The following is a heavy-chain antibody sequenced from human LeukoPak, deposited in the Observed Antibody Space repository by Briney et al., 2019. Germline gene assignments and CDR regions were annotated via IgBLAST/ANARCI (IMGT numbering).Heavy chain of an antibody. Sequence: PGGSLRLSCAASGFTLSGHWMRSVRQAPGKGLEWVANINQGGSDKYYVDSVKGRFTISRDNADDLLYRQMNSLRGQGTALYYCTRYRSRAEVDWGQGILVTVSS. CDR2: INQGGSDK. CDR1: GFTLSGHW. V-gene: IGHV3-7*01. J-gene: IGHJ4*02. CDR3: TRYRSRAEVD. D-gene: IGHD1-14*01.